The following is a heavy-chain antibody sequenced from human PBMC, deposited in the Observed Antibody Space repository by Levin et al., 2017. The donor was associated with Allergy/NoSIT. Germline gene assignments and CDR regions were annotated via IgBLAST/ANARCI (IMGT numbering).Heavy chain of an antibody. CDR2: ISGSGGST. CDR1: GFTFSSYA. CDR3: ANASGGYFDY. Sequence: RASVKVSCAASGFTFSSYAMSWVRQAPGKGLEWVSAISGSGGSTYYADSVKGRFTISRDNSKNTLYLQMNSLRAEDTAVYYCANASGGYFDYWGQGTLVTVSS. J-gene: IGHJ4*02. V-gene: IGHV3-23*01. D-gene: IGHD3-10*01.